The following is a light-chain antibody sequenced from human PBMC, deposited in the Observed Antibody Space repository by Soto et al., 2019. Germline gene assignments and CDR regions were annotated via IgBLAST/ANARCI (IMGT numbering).Light chain of an antibody. Sequence: DVQMTQSPSTLSSFVGDRVTLTCRASQSINNLLAWYQQKPGKAPKFLIYDVSTLESGVPSRFSGSGSGTEFTLTISSLQPEDFETYYCQQYDSYPLTFGGGTKVDIK. CDR3: QQYDSYPLT. CDR1: QSINNL. CDR2: DVS. J-gene: IGKJ4*01. V-gene: IGKV1-5*01.